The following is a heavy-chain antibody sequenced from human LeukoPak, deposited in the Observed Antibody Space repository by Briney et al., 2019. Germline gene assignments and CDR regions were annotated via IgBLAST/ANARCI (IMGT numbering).Heavy chain of an antibody. D-gene: IGHD3-10*01. CDR1: GYTFTAYY. Sequence: ASVKVSCKASGYTFTAYYINWVRQVPGQGLEWMGWVHPNIGVTNSTQTFQGRVTITRDKSINTAYMELSRLTSDDTAVYYCARAASGLGPWGKGILVTVSS. V-gene: IGHV1-2*02. CDR2: VHPNIGVT. CDR3: ARAASGLGP. J-gene: IGHJ5*02.